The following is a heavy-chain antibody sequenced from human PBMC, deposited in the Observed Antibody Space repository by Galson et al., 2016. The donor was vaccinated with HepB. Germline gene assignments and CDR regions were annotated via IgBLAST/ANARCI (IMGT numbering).Heavy chain of an antibody. CDR2: GNPRTGST. D-gene: IGHD2/OR15-2a*01. CDR3: ARDFYDRNGYKITGPFYI. J-gene: IGHJ3*02. Sequence: ASGYTFINYYMHWVRQAPGQGLEWMGIGNPRTGSTSYAQKFQDRVTVTRDTSTSTVYMELSRLRSDDTAVYYCARDFYDRNGYKITGPFYIWGQGTMVTVS. V-gene: IGHV1-46*01. CDR1: GYTFINYY.